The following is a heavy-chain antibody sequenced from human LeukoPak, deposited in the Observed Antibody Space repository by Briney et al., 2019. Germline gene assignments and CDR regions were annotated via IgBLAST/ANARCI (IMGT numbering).Heavy chain of an antibody. D-gene: IGHD4-17*01. V-gene: IGHV1-69*13. J-gene: IGHJ6*02. CDR2: IIPIFGTA. CDR1: GGTFSSYA. Sequence: GASVKVSCKASGGTFSSYAISWVRQAPGQGLEWMGGIIPIFGTANYAQKFQGRVTITADESTSTAYMELSSLRSEDTAVYYCARGFQQGYGDYGTDLKYYYYYGMDVWGQGTTVTVSS. CDR3: ARGFQQGYGDYGTDLKYYYYYGMDV.